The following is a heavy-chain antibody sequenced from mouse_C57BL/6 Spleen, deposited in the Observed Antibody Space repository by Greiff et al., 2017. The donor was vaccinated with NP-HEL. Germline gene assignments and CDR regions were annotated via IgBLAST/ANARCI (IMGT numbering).Heavy chain of an antibody. Sequence: VQLQQSGPELVKPGALVKIPCKASGYTFTDYNMDWVKQSHGKSLEWIGDINPNNGGTIYNQKFKGKATLTVDKSSSTAYMELRSLTSEDTAVYYCARSRYYAYYAMDYWGQGTSVTVSS. CDR1: GYTFTDYN. D-gene: IGHD1-1*01. J-gene: IGHJ4*01. CDR3: ARSRYYAYYAMDY. V-gene: IGHV1-18*01. CDR2: INPNNGGT.